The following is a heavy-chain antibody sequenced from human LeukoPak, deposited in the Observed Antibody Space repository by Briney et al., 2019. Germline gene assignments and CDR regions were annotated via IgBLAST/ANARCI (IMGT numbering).Heavy chain of an antibody. V-gene: IGHV4-38-2*02. D-gene: IGHD4-11*01. CDR3: ARRYSNSYFDY. J-gene: IGHJ4*02. Sequence: SETLSLTCTVSGFSISSGYYWGWIRQSPGKGLEWIGSIYHSGNTYYNPSLKSRVTISVDTSENQFSLKLTSVTAADTAVYYCARRYSNSYFDYWGQGTLVTVSS. CDR2: IYHSGNT. CDR1: GFSISSGYY.